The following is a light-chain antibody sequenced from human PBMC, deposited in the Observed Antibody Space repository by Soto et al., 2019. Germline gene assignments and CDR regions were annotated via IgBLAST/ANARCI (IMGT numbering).Light chain of an antibody. Sequence: IQMTQSPSSLSASVGDRFTIACRASQGIRSELGWYQQKPGKAPKPLIYAASTLESGVPSRFSATVSGTEFSLTITSLQPEDFATYYCQQLFDSPITFGQGTRLEIK. J-gene: IGKJ5*01. CDR1: QGIRSE. V-gene: IGKV1-17*01. CDR3: QQLFDSPIT. CDR2: AAS.